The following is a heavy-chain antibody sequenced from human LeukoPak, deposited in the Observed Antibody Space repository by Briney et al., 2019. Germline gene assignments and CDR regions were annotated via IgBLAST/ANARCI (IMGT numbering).Heavy chain of an antibody. CDR3: AKEGGRDGYNRLDY. D-gene: IGHD5-24*01. CDR1: GFTFSSYG. CDR2: IRYDGSNK. V-gene: IGHV3-30*02. Sequence: GGSLRLSCAASGFTFSSYGMHWVRQAPGKGLEWVAFIRYDGSNKYYADSVKGRFTISRDNSKNTLYLQMNSLRAEDTAVYYCAKEGGRDGYNRLDYWGQGTLVTVSS. J-gene: IGHJ4*02.